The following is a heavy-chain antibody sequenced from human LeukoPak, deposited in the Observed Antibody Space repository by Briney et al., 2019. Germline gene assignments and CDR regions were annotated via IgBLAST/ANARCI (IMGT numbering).Heavy chain of an antibody. CDR3: ARDRSRYGSGSYYMADY. V-gene: IGHV1-18*01. J-gene: IGHJ4*02. Sequence: ASVKVSCKASGGTFSSYAISWVRQAPGQGLEWLGWISGYNGKTNYAQKLQGRVTMTADTSTSTVYMELRSLRSDDTAVYYCARDRSRYGSGSYYMADYWGQGTLVTVSS. CDR2: ISGYNGKT. D-gene: IGHD3-10*01. CDR1: GGTFSSYA.